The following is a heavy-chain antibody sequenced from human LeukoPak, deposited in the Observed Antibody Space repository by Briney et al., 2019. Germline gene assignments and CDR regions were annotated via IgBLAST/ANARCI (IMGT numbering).Heavy chain of an antibody. J-gene: IGHJ4*02. D-gene: IGHD3-3*01. CDR3: ARYDSRGSGSTQLEY. V-gene: IGHV4-38-2*01. Sequence: PSETLSLTCAVSGYSISIAYYWGWIRPPPPKGLEWIGRIFRGGSTSYNPSLKSRLTMSMDTSKNQFSLQLTSVTAADTAVYYCARYDSRGSGSTQLEYWGQGILVTISS. CDR2: IFRGGST. CDR1: GYSISIAYY.